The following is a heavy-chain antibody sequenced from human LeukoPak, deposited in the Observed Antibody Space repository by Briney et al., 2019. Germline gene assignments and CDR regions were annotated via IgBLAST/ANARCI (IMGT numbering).Heavy chain of an antibody. Sequence: PGGSLRLSCAASGFTFSSYWMSWVRQAPGKGLEWVANIKQDGSEKYYVDSVKGRFTISRDNAKNSLYLQMNSLRAEDTAVYYCAREEYSSSYHYYYYMDVWGKGTTVTVSS. J-gene: IGHJ6*03. V-gene: IGHV3-7*01. D-gene: IGHD6-6*01. CDR1: GFTFSSYW. CDR2: IKQDGSEK. CDR3: AREEYSSSYHYYYYMDV.